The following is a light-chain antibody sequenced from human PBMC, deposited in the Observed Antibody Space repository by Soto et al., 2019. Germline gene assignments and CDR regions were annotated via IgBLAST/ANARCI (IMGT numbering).Light chain of an antibody. J-gene: IGKJ1*01. CDR3: QQYGSSPST. Sequence: EIVLTQSPGTLSLSPGERATLSCRASQSVSSSYLAWYQQKPGQAPRPLLYGASSRAIGIPDRFNGSGSGTDFTLTISRREPEDVAVYYRQQYGSSPSTFGQGTKVEIK. V-gene: IGKV3-20*01. CDR1: QSVSSSY. CDR2: GAS.